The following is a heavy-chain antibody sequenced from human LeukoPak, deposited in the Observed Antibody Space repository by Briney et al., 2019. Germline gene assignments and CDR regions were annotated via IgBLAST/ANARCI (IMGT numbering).Heavy chain of an antibody. V-gene: IGHV3-30-3*01. CDR3: ARRYCGGDCHGLDY. D-gene: IGHD2-21*01. CDR1: GFTFSSYA. J-gene: IGHJ4*02. Sequence: GGSLRLSCAASGFTFSSYAMHWVRQAPGKGLEWVAVISYDGSNKYYADSVKGRFTISRDNSKNTLYLQMNSLRAEDTAVYYCARRYCGGDCHGLDYWGQGTLVTVSS. CDR2: ISYDGSNK.